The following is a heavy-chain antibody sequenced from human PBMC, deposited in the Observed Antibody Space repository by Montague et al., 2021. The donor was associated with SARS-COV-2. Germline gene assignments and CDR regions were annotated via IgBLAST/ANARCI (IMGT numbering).Heavy chain of an antibody. V-gene: IGHV2-70*01. CDR2: IDWDDDK. CDR3: ARRPVSGTAMDHYYYYYGMDV. Sequence: PALVKPTQTLTLTCTFSGFSLSTSGMCVSWIRQPPGKALEWLALIDWDDDKYFSTSLKTRLTISKDTSKNQVVLTMTNMDPVDTAAYYCARRPVSGTAMDHYYYYYGMDVWGQGTTVTVSS. J-gene: IGHJ6*02. D-gene: IGHD5-18*01. CDR1: GFSLSTSGMC.